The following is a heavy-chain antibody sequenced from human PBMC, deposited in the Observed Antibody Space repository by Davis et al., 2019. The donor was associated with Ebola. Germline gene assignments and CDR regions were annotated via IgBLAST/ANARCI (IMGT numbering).Heavy chain of an antibody. J-gene: IGHJ2*01. Sequence: GESLKISCAASGFIVNSNYMSWVRQAPGKGLEWVSVIYSGGTTNYADSVKGRFTISRHNSKNTLYLQINSLRAEDTAVYYCARGYYDSTGNRYFDFWGRGTLVTVSS. CDR3: ARGYYDSTGNRYFDF. V-gene: IGHV3-53*04. CDR2: IYSGGTT. D-gene: IGHD3-22*01. CDR1: GFIVNSNY.